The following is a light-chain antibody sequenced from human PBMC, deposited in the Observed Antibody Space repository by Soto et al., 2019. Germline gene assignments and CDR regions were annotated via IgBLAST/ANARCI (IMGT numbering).Light chain of an antibody. CDR3: QQYGSSPPWT. CDR2: LAS. V-gene: IGKV3-20*01. J-gene: IGKJ1*01. CDR1: QSVSSSY. Sequence: EIELTQSPGTLSLSPGERATLSCRASQSVSSSYLAWYQQKPGQAPRLLIYLASSRATGIPDRFSGSGSGTDFTLTISRLEPEDFAVYYCQQYGSSPPWTFGQGTKVDIK.